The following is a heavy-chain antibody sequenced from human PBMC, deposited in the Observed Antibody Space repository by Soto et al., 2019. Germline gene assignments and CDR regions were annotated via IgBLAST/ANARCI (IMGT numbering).Heavy chain of an antibody. CDR2: ISGSGGST. D-gene: IGHD3-22*01. CDR1: GFTFSSYA. CDR3: EKTTMIVDYDGMDV. J-gene: IGHJ6*02. Sequence: EVQLLESGGGLVQPGGSLRLSCAASGFTFSSYAMSWVRQAPGKGLEWVSAISGSGGSTYYADSVKGRFTISRDNSKNTLYLQMNILRAEDTAVYYGEKTTMIVDYDGMDVWGQGTTVTVSS. V-gene: IGHV3-23*01.